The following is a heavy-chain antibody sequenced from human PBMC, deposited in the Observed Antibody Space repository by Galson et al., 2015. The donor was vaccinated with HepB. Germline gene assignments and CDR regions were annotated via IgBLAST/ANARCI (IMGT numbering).Heavy chain of an antibody. D-gene: IGHD3-22*01. V-gene: IGHV3-21*01. J-gene: IGHJ3*02. CDR2: ISSSSSYI. Sequence: SLRLSCAASGFTFSSYSMNWVRQAPGKGLEWVSSISSSSSYIYYADSVKGRFTISRDNAKNSLYLQMNSLRAEDTAVYYCARERARGVYYYDSSGYCGAFDIWGQGTMVTVSS. CDR1: GFTFSSYS. CDR3: ARERARGVYYYDSSGYCGAFDI.